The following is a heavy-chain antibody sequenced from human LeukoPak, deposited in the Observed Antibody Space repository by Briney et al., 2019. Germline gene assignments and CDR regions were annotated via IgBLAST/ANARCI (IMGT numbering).Heavy chain of an antibody. Sequence: GASVKVSCKASGYTFTSYYMHWVRQAPGQGLEWMGIINPSGGSTSYAQKFQGRVTMARDTSTSTVYMELSSLRSEDTAVYYCARDRHLPRFFDYWGQGTLVTVSS. CDR2: INPSGGST. J-gene: IGHJ4*02. CDR3: ARDRHLPRFFDY. CDR1: GYTFTSYY. V-gene: IGHV1-46*01. D-gene: IGHD6-6*01.